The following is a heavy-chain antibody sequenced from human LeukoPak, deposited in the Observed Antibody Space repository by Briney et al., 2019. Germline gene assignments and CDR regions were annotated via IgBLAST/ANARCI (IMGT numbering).Heavy chain of an antibody. CDR2: INSDGSST. Sequence: GGSLRLSCAASGFTFSSYWMHWVRQAPGKGLVWVSRINSDGSSTSYADSVKGRFTISRDNSKNTLYLQMNSLRAEDTAVYYCARDPRREMATIIPHYWGQGTLVTVSS. J-gene: IGHJ4*02. CDR1: GFTFSSYW. V-gene: IGHV3-74*01. D-gene: IGHD5-24*01. CDR3: ARDPRREMATIIPHY.